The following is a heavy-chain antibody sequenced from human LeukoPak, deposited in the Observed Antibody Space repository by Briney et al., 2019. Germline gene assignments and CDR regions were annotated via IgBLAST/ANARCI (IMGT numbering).Heavy chain of an antibody. V-gene: IGHV3-15*07. D-gene: IGHD2-15*01. CDR3: STHPTSGF. Sequence: GGSLRLSCAASGFTFSNYAMNWVRQAPGKGLEWVGRIKSRTDGGTTDYAAAVKGRFTISRDDSENTAYLQMNSLKIEDTAVYYCSTHPTSGFWGQGTLVTVSS. CDR2: IKSRTDGGTT. CDR1: GFTFSNYA. J-gene: IGHJ4*02.